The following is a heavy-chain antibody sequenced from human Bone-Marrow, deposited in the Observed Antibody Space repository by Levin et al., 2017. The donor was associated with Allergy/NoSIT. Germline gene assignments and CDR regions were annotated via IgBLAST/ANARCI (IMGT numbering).Heavy chain of an antibody. CDR1: GFTFSSYE. CDR2: ISSSGSTI. CDR3: ARGYGDYAFDY. D-gene: IGHD4-17*01. Sequence: SCAASGFTFSSYEMNWVRQAPGKGLEWVSYISSSGSTIYYADSVKGRFTISRDNAKNSLYLQMNSLRAEDTAVYYCARGYGDYAFDYWGQGTLVTVSS. J-gene: IGHJ4*02. V-gene: IGHV3-48*03.